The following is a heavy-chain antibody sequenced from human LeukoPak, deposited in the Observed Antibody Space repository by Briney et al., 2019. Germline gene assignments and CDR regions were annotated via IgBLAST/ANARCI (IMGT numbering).Heavy chain of an antibody. CDR1: GGSISSYY. Sequence: SETLSLTCTVSGGSISSYYWGWIRQPPGKGLEWIGSISQSGSTYYNPSLKSRVTIIVDTSKNQFSLKLSSVTAADTAVYYCARLLQYYYDTSGYYGFDYWGQGTLVTVSS. CDR3: ARLLQYYYDTSGYYGFDY. J-gene: IGHJ4*02. D-gene: IGHD3-22*01. CDR2: ISQSGST. V-gene: IGHV4-38-2*02.